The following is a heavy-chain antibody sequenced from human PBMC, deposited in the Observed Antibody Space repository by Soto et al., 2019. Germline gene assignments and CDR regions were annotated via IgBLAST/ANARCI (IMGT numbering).Heavy chain of an antibody. Sequence: PGGSLRLSCAASGFTFSSYGMHWVRQAPGKGLEWVAVISYDGGNKYYADSVKGRFTISRDNSRNTLYLQMNSLRAEDTAVYYCAKRKSEGVLRFLEWLPYQPNWFDPWGQGTLVTVSS. CDR2: ISYDGGNK. J-gene: IGHJ5*02. D-gene: IGHD3-3*01. CDR3: AKRKSEGVLRFLEWLPYQPNWFDP. V-gene: IGHV3-30*18. CDR1: GFTFSSYG.